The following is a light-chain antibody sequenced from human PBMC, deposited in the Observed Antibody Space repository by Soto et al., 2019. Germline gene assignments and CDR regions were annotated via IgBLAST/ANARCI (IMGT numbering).Light chain of an antibody. J-gene: IGKJ2*01. CDR1: QSISTY. CDR3: QPYNRYSYT. CDR2: HAS. V-gene: IGKV1-5*01. Sequence: DIQMTQSPSTLSASVGDRVTISCRASQSISTYLAWYQQKPGKAPKLLIYHASNLESGVPSRFRGSGSGTEVTLTISILQHDPFATYYSQPYNRYSYTFGHGTKLAI.